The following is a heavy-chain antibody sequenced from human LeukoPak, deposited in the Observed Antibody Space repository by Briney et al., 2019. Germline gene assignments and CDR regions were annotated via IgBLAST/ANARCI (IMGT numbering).Heavy chain of an antibody. Sequence: SETLSLTCTVSGGSISSYYWSWIRQPPGKGLEWIGYIYYSGSTNYNPSLKSRVTISVDTSKNQFSLKLSSVTAADTAVYYCARDSVDSYAFDIWGQGTMVTVSS. J-gene: IGHJ3*02. CDR3: ARDSVDSYAFDI. V-gene: IGHV4-59*01. CDR1: GGSISSYY. CDR2: IYYSGST. D-gene: IGHD3/OR15-3a*01.